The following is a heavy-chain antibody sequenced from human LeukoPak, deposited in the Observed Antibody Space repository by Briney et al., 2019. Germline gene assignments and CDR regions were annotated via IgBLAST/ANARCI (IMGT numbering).Heavy chain of an antibody. CDR3: ASAPMGDLRPFDY. Sequence: ASVKVXCKASGYTFTCYYMHWVRQAPGQGLEWRGWINPNSGGTNYAQKFQGRVTITRDTSISTDYMEMSRLRSDDTAVYYCASAPMGDLRPFDYWGQGTLVTVSS. V-gene: IGHV1-2*02. J-gene: IGHJ4*02. D-gene: IGHD2-21*02. CDR1: GYTFTCYY. CDR2: INPNSGGT.